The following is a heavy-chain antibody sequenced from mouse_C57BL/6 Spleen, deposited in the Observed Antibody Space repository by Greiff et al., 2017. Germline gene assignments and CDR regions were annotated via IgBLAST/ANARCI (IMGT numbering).Heavy chain of an antibody. CDR1: GFTFSDYG. CDR2: ISSGSSTI. Sequence: EVKLQESGGGLVKPGGSLKLSCAASGFTFSDYGMHWVRQAPEKGLEWVAYISSGSSTIYYADTVKGRFTISRDTAKNTLFLQMTSLRSEDTAMYYCARRDAMDYWGQGTSVTVSS. CDR3: ARRDAMDY. J-gene: IGHJ4*01. V-gene: IGHV5-17*01.